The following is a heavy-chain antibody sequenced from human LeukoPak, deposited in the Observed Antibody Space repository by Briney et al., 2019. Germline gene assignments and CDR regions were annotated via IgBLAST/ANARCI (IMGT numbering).Heavy chain of an antibody. CDR1: GFTFSNYN. CDR2: IKQDGGEK. Sequence: PGGSLRLSCAASGFTFSNYNMNWVRQAPGKGLEWVANIKQDGGEKYYVDFVKGRFTISRDNAKNSLHLQMNSLRAEDTAVYYCTRDNPFGGHWGQGTLVTVSS. CDR3: TRDNPFGGH. J-gene: IGHJ4*02. D-gene: IGHD2-15*01. V-gene: IGHV3-7*03.